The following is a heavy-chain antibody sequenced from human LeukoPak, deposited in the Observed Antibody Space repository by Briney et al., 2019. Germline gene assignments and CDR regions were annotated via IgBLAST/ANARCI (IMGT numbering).Heavy chain of an antibody. CDR2: IYTRGST. CDR1: GGSISSYY. J-gene: IGHJ4*02. D-gene: IGHD2-2*02. Sequence: SETLSLTCTVSGGSISSYYWSWIRQPAGKGLEWIGRIYTRGSTNYNPSLKSRVTMSVDTSKNQFSLKLSSVTAAHTAVYYCAREGCSSTSCYTLAFDYWGQGTLVTVSS. V-gene: IGHV4-4*07. CDR3: AREGCSSTSCYTLAFDY.